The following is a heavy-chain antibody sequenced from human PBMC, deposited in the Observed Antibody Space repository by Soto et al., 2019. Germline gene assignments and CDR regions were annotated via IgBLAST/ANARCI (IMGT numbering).Heavy chain of an antibody. CDR2: VNPSGGGT. CDR3: AREVYGGGAFDI. V-gene: IGHV1-46*01. Sequence: ASVKVSCQASGYTFTSFDVHWVRQAPGQGLEWMGIVNPSGGGTSYAQKFQGRVTVTRDTSTSTVYMELSSLRSEDTAVYYCAREVYGGGAFDIWGQGTMVTVSS. D-gene: IGHD4-17*01. CDR1: GYTFTSFD. J-gene: IGHJ3*02.